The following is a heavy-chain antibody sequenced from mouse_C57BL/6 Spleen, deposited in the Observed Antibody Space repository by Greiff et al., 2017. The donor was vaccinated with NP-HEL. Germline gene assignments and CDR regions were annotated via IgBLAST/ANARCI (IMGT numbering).Heavy chain of an antibody. D-gene: IGHD2-5*01. J-gene: IGHJ4*01. CDR1: GFTFSSYA. CDR2: ISDGGSYT. Sequence: EVQVVESGGGLVKPGGSLKLSCAASGFTFSSYAMSWVRQTPEKRLEWVATISDGGSYTYYPDNVKGRFTISRDNAKNNLYLQMSHLKSEDTAMYYCAREYSNSYAMDYWGQGTSVTVSS. CDR3: AREYSNSYAMDY. V-gene: IGHV5-4*01.